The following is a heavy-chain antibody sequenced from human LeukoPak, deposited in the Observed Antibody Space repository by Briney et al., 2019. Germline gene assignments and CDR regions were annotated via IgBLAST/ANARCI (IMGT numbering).Heavy chain of an antibody. CDR3: ARVLPYYDILTGYVSSGPLDI. CDR1: GFTFSDYY. J-gene: IGHJ3*02. D-gene: IGHD3-9*01. CDR2: ISSSSSYI. Sequence: GGSLRLSCSASGFTFSDYYMSWMRQAPGKGLEGVSSISSSSSYIYYADSVKGRFTISRGNAKNSLYLQMNSLRAEDTAVYYCARVLPYYDILTGYVSSGPLDIWGQGTMVTVSS. V-gene: IGHV3-11*06.